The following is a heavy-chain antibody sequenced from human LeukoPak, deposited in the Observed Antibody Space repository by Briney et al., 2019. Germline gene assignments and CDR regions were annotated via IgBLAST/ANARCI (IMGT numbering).Heavy chain of an antibody. CDR3: AKLPYSSGWYSDDY. CDR1: GFTFSSYS. CDR2: INYSGRDT. Sequence: GGSLRLSCAASGFTFSSYSMTWVRQAPGKGLDWVSVINYSGRDTFYADSVKGRFTISRDNSKNTLYLQMNSLRAEDTAVYYCAKLPYSSGWYSDDYWGQGTLVTVSS. D-gene: IGHD6-19*01. J-gene: IGHJ4*02. V-gene: IGHV3-23*01.